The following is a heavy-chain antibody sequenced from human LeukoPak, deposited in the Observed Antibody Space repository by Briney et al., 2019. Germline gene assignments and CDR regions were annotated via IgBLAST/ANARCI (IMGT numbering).Heavy chain of an antibody. J-gene: IGHJ4*02. CDR3: ARLSIAAAGPDFDY. V-gene: IGHV4-39*01. CDR2: IYYSGST. CDR1: GGSISSSSYY. D-gene: IGHD6-13*01. Sequence: SETLSLTCTVSGGSISSSSYYWGWIRQPPGKGLEWLGSIYYSGSTYYNPSLKSRVTISVDTSKNQFSLKLSSVTAADTAVYYCARLSIAAAGPDFDYWGQGTLVTVSS.